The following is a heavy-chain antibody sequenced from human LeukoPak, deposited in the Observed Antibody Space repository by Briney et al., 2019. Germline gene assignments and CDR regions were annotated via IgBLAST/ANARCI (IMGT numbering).Heavy chain of an antibody. V-gene: IGHV4-34*01. Sequence: SETLSLTCAVYGGSFSGYYWSWIRQPPGKGLEWIGEINHSGSTNYNPSLKSRVTISVDTSKNQFSLKLSSVTAADTAVYYCARDLSDDYGDNHWFDPWGQGTLVTVSS. CDR3: ARDLSDDYGDNHWFDP. CDR1: GGSFSGYY. D-gene: IGHD4-17*01. J-gene: IGHJ5*02. CDR2: INHSGST.